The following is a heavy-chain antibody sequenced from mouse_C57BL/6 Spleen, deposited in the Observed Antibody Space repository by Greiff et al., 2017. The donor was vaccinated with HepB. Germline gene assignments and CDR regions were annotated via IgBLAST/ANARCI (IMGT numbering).Heavy chain of an antibody. J-gene: IGHJ4*01. Sequence: QVQLQQSGAELVRPGASVTLSCKASGYTFTDYEMHWVKQTPVHGLEWIGAIDPETGGTAYNQKFKGKAILTADKSSSTAYMELRSLTSEDSAVYYCTEIYDCYSYAMDYWGQGTSVTVSS. D-gene: IGHD2-3*01. CDR2: IDPETGGT. CDR3: TEIYDCYSYAMDY. V-gene: IGHV1-15*01. CDR1: GYTFTDYE.